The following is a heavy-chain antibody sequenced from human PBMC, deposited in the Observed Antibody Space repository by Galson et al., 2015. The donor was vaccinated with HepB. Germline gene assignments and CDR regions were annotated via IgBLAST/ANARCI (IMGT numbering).Heavy chain of an antibody. CDR1: GFTFSSYG. D-gene: IGHD3-22*01. CDR2: ISYDGSNK. Sequence: SLRLSCAASGFTFSSYGMHWVRQAPGKGLEWVAVISYDGSNKYYADSVKGRFTISRDNSKNTLYLQMNSLRAEDTAVYYCAKEHYDSSGYDYWGQGTLVTVSS. CDR3: AKEHYDSSGYDY. J-gene: IGHJ4*02. V-gene: IGHV3-30*18.